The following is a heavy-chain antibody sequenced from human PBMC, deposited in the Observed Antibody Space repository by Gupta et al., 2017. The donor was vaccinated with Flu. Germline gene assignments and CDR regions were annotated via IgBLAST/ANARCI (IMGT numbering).Heavy chain of an antibody. CDR1: GGSITNTLYY. V-gene: IGHV4-39*01. Sequence: QLPLQESGPGLVKPSETLSLTCSVSGGSITNTLYYWGCIRQTPGQGLEGIGSISHSGDTFYNPSLKGRATMSLDTSKNQVSLNVNSVTVEETAVYYCAGRRDGYNVGVDDGGQGSLVTVSS. J-gene: IGHJ4*02. D-gene: IGHD1-1*01. CDR2: ISHSGDT. CDR3: AGRRDGYNVGVDD.